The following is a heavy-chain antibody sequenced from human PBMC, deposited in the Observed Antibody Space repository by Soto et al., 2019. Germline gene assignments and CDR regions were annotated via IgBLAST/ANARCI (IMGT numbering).Heavy chain of an antibody. J-gene: IGHJ4*02. CDR2: IWYDGSNK. Sequence: VGSLRLSCAASGFTFSSYGMHWVRQAPGKGLEWVAVIWYDGSNKYYADSVKGRFTISRDNSKNTLYLQMDSLRAEDTAVYYCARVRGYSYGFFDYWGQGTLVTVSS. V-gene: IGHV3-33*01. CDR3: ARVRGYSYGFFDY. CDR1: GFTFSSYG. D-gene: IGHD5-18*01.